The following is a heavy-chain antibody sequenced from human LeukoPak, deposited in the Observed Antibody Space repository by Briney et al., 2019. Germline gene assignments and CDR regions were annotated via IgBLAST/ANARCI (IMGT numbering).Heavy chain of an antibody. V-gene: IGHV3-21*04. J-gene: IGHJ4*02. D-gene: IGHD3-16*01. CDR2: ISSSSSYI. Sequence: GGSLRLSCAASGFTFSSYSMNWVRQAPGKGLEWVSFISSSSSYIYYGDSVKGRFTISRDNAKNSLYLQMNSLRAEDTAVYYCAKVEGYDYVWGSQGGFWYFDYWGQGTLVTVSS. CDR3: AKVEGYDYVWGSQGGFWYFDY. CDR1: GFTFSSYS.